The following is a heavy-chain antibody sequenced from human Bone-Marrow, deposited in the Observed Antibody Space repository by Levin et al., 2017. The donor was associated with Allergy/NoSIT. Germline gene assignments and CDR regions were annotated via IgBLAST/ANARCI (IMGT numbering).Heavy chain of an antibody. J-gene: IGHJ6*03. D-gene: IGHD2-2*01. Sequence: ASVKVSCKASGYTFTSYAMNWVRQAPGQGLEWMGWINTNTGNPTYAQGFTGRFVFSLDTSVSTAYLQISSLKAEDTAVYYCARTMRGYCSSTSCRDYYYYYMDVWGKGTTVTVSS. CDR1: GYTFTSYA. CDR3: ARTMRGYCSSTSCRDYYYYYMDV. V-gene: IGHV7-4-1*02. CDR2: INTNTGNP.